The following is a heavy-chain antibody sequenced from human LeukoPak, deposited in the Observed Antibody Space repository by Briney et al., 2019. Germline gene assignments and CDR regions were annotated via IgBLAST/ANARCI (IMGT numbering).Heavy chain of an antibody. CDR3: ARVLRSSSRSPWFDP. Sequence: SETLSLSCTVSGYSISSGDYWGWIRQPPGKGLEWIGYIYYSGSTNYNPSLKSRVTISVDTSKNQFSLKLSSVAAADTAVYYCARVLRSSSRSPWFDPWGQGTLVTVSS. CDR1: GYSISSGDY. D-gene: IGHD6-13*01. V-gene: IGHV4-61*08. CDR2: IYYSGST. J-gene: IGHJ5*02.